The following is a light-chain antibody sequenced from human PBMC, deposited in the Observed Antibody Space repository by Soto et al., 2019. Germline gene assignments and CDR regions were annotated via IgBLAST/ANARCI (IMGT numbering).Light chain of an antibody. CDR1: SSNIGSKT. Sequence: QPVLAQPRSTSGTPGQSVTISCSGSSSNIGSKTVNWYQHLPGTAPKLLIYSNNQRPSGVPERFSGSKSGTSASLAVSGLQHEEEADYYCAAWDDSRNAYVFGNGNKVTV. V-gene: IGLV1-44*01. J-gene: IGLJ1*01. CDR2: SNN. CDR3: AAWDDSRNAYV.